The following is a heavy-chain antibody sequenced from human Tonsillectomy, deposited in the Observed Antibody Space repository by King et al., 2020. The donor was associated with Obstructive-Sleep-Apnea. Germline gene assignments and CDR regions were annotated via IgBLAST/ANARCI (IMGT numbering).Heavy chain of an antibody. V-gene: IGHV3-23*04. CDR3: AKLPYYDILTGYYIPYYFDY. Sequence: VQLVESGGGLVQPGGSLRLSCAASGFTFSSYAMSWVRQAPGKGLEWVSAISGSGGSTYYADSVKGRFTTSRDNSKNTLYLQMNSLRAEDTAVYYCAKLPYYDILTGYYIPYYFDYWGQGTLVTVSS. D-gene: IGHD3-9*01. J-gene: IGHJ4*02. CDR1: GFTFSSYA. CDR2: ISGSGGST.